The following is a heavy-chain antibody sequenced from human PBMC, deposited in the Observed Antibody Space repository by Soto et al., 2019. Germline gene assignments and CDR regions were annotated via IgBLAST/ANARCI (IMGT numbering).Heavy chain of an antibody. CDR2: IYHSGSI. CDR1: GGSISSGDHY. J-gene: IGHJ6*02. V-gene: IGHV4-30-4*01. Sequence: QVQLQESGPRLVKPSQTLSLSCTVSGGSISSGDHYWNWIRQPPGKGLEWIGYIYHSGSINYNPSLKSRVTISLDTSKNQFSLNLNSVTAADTAVYFCARGKMGSGDCLDVWGQGTTVTVSS. D-gene: IGHD2-21*02. CDR3: ARGKMGSGDCLDV.